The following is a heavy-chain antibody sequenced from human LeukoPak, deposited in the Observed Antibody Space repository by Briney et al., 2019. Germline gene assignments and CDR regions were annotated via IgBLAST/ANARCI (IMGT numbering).Heavy chain of an antibody. CDR3: ARDAFGVTTVTADY. D-gene: IGHD4-17*01. CDR1: GYTFTSYG. V-gene: IGHV1-18*01. Sequence: GASVKVSCKASGYTFTSYGISWVRQAPGQGLEWMGWISAYNGNTNYARKLQGRVAMTTDTSTSTAYMELRSLRSDDTAVYYCARDAFGVTTVTADYWGQGTLVTVSS. J-gene: IGHJ4*02. CDR2: ISAYNGNT.